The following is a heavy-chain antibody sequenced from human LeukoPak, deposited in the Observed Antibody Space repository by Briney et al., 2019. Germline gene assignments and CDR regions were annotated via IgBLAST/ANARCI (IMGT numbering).Heavy chain of an antibody. CDR1: GFTFSSYA. V-gene: IGHV3-30*04. Sequence: GGSLRLSCAASGFTFSSYAMHWVRQAPGKGLEWVAVISYDGSNKYYADPVKGRFTNSRDNSKNTLYLQMNSLRAEDTAVYYCARDAYYGSASYFDYWGQGTLVTVSS. J-gene: IGHJ4*02. CDR2: ISYDGSNK. D-gene: IGHD3-10*01. CDR3: ARDAYYGSASYFDY.